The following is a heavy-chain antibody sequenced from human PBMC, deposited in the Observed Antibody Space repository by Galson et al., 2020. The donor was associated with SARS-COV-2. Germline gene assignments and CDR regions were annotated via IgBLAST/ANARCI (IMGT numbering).Heavy chain of an antibody. Sequence: ETSETLSLTCAVSIGSMTSHYWSWIRQAPGKGLEWIGYISYAGSTTYNPSLKSRVTISIDTSKNQFSLRLTSVTAADTALHYCAKLAEGRRSSEDYWGQGTRVTVSS. V-gene: IGHV4-59*08. D-gene: IGHD1-26*01. CDR1: IGSMTSHY. CDR2: ISYAGST. J-gene: IGHJ4*02. CDR3: AKLAEGRRSSEDY.